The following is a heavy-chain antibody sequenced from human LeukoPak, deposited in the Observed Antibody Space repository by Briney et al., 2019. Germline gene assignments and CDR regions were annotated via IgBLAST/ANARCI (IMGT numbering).Heavy chain of an antibody. D-gene: IGHD3-22*01. CDR2: TYSGGST. CDR1: GSTFSSYA. J-gene: IGHJ3*02. Sequence: GGSLRLSCAASGSTFSSYAMNWVRQAPGKGLEWVSVTYSGGSTYYAGSVKGRFTVSRDNSKNTLHLRMNSLRAEDTAVYYCARDIDYDSSGYPTYAFDIWGQGTMVTVSS. CDR3: ARDIDYDSSGYPTYAFDI. V-gene: IGHV3-53*01.